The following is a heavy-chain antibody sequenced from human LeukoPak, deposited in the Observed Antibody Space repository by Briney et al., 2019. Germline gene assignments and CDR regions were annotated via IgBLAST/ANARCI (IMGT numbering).Heavy chain of an antibody. J-gene: IGHJ5*02. CDR3: ARAPDFWSGYYWFDP. D-gene: IGHD3-3*01. CDR1: GGSISGYY. V-gene: IGHV4-59*12. Sequence: PSETLSLTCTVSGGSISGYYWSWIRQPPGKGLEWIGYIYYSGSTNYNPSLKSRVTISVDTSKNQFSLKLSSVTAADTAVYYCARAPDFWSGYYWFDPWGQGTLVTVSS. CDR2: IYYSGST.